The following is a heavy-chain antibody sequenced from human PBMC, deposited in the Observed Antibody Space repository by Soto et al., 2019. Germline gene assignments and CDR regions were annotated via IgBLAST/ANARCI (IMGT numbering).Heavy chain of an antibody. D-gene: IGHD2-2*02. J-gene: IGHJ4*02. CDR3: ASSFTVPAAIAD. CDR1: GGSISNYY. CDR2: IYSSGST. Sequence: PSETLTLTCTVSGGSISNYYWNWIRQSPGKGLEWIGYIYSSGSTHYNPSLQNRVTISIDTSKNQVSLKVNSVTAADTAVYYCASSFTVPAAIADWGQGTLVTVSS. V-gene: IGHV4-59*01.